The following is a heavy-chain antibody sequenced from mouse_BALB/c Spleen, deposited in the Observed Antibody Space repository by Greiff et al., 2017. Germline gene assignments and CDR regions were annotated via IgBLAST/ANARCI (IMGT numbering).Heavy chain of an antibody. CDR3: ARNDHYYGSSYWFAY. J-gene: IGHJ3*01. V-gene: IGHV2-2*02. CDR1: GFSLTSYG. CDR2: IWSGGST. D-gene: IGHD1-1*01. Sequence: VQRVESGPGLVQPSQSLSITCTVSGFSLTSYGVHWVRQSPGKGLEWLGVIWSGGSTDYNAAFISRLSISKDNSKSQVFFKMNSLQANDTAIYYCARNDHYYGSSYWFAYWGQGTLVTVSA.